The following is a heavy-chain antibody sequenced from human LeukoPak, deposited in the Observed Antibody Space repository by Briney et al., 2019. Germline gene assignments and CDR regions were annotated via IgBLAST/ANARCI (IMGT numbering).Heavy chain of an antibody. Sequence: GGSLRLSCAASEFSVGSNYMTWVRQAPGKGLEWVSLIYSGGSTYYADSVKGRFTISRDNAKNSLYLQMNSLRAEDTAVYYCAREGRDCSSTSCYSFFDYWGQGTLVTVSS. CDR3: AREGRDCSSTSCYSFFDY. CDR2: IYSGGST. CDR1: EFSVGSNY. D-gene: IGHD2-2*01. V-gene: IGHV3-66*01. J-gene: IGHJ4*02.